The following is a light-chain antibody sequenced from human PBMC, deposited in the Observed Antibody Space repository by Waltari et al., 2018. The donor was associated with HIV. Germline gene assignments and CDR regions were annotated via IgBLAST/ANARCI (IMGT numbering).Light chain of an antibody. CDR2: EVN. CDR1: SCNIGSYNL. Sequence: QSALTQPASVSGSPGQSITISCTGTSCNIGSYNLVSWYQQHPGKAPQLMVYEVNKRPSGIANRFSGSKSGNTASLTISGLQAEDEADYYCCSFARSSTWVFGGGTKLSVL. V-gene: IGLV2-23*02. J-gene: IGLJ3*02. CDR3: CSFARSSTWV.